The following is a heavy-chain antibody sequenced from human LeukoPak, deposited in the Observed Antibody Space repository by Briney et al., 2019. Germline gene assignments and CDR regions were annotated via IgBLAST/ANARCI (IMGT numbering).Heavy chain of an antibody. D-gene: IGHD3-10*01. CDR1: GFTFSSYS. J-gene: IGHJ4*02. Sequence: GGSLRLSCAASGFTFSSYSMNWVRQAPGKGLEWVSSISSSSSYIYYADSVKGRFTISRDNAKNSLYLQMDSLRAEDTAVYYCARDRTGEQQIRWGQGTLVTVSS. V-gene: IGHV3-21*01. CDR2: ISSSSSYI. CDR3: ARDRTGEQQIR.